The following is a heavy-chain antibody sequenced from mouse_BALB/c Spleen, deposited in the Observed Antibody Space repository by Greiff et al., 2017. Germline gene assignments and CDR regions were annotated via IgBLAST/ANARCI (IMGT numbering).Heavy chain of an antibody. CDR2: ISDGGSYT. CDR3: ARGGYGSSYRFAY. Sequence: EVQLVESGGGLVKPGGSLKLSCAASGFTFSDYYMYWVRQTPEKRLEWVATISDGGSYTYYPDSVKGRFTISRDNAKNNLYLQMSSLKSEDTAMYYCARGGYGSSYRFAYWGQGTLVTVSA. D-gene: IGHD1-1*01. V-gene: IGHV5-4*02. CDR1: GFTFSDYY. J-gene: IGHJ3*01.